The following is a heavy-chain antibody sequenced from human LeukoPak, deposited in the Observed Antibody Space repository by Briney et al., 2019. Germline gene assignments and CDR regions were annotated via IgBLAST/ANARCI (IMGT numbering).Heavy chain of an antibody. J-gene: IGHJ5*02. D-gene: IGHD2-8*01. CDR1: GGTFSSYA. CDR3: ARDGYCTNGVCYPRFDP. Sequence: SVKVSCKASGGTFSSYAISWVRQAPGQGLEWMGRIIPIFGTANYAQKFQGRVTITTDESTSTAYMELSSLRSEDTAVYCCARDGYCTNGVCYPRFDPWGQGTLVTVSS. V-gene: IGHV1-69*05. CDR2: IIPIFGTA.